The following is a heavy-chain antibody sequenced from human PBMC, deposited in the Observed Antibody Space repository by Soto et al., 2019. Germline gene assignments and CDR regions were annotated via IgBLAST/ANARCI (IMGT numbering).Heavy chain of an antibody. CDR2: IYYRGST. CDR3: ARDDSGMDV. CDR1: GGSISSCY. V-gene: IGHV4-59*01. D-gene: IGHD3-22*01. J-gene: IGHJ6*02. Sequence: SETLSLTCSVSGGSISSCYWSWIRQPPGKGLEWIGYIYYRGSTNYNSSLKSRVTISVDMSKNQLSLKLSSVTAADTAVYYCARDDSGMDVWGQGTTVTVSS.